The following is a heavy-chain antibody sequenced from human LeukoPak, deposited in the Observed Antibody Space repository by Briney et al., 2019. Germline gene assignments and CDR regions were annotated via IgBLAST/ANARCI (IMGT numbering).Heavy chain of an antibody. CDR1: GYTLSELS. D-gene: IGHD3-9*01. CDR2: IIPIFGTA. V-gene: IGHV1-69*13. Sequence: SVKVSCKVSGYTLSELSMHWVRQAPGQGLEWMGGIIPIFGTANYAQKFQGRVTITADESTSTAYMELSSLRSEDTAVYYCARESTISLNGWFDPWGQGTLVTVSS. J-gene: IGHJ5*02. CDR3: ARESTISLNGWFDP.